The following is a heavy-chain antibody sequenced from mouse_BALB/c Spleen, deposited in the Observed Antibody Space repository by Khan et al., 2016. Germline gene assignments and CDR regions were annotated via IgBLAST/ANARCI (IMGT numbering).Heavy chain of an antibody. CDR3: AISDV. V-gene: IGHV5-6*01. J-gene: IGHJ1*01. CDR1: GFTFSSYG. CDR2: ISSGGSYT. Sequence: EVELVEPGGDLVKPGGSLKLSCAASGFTFSSYGMSWVRQTPDKRLEWVATISSGGSYTYYPDSVKGRFTISRDNAKNTLYLQMSSLKSEDTAMYSCAISDVWGAGTTVTVSS.